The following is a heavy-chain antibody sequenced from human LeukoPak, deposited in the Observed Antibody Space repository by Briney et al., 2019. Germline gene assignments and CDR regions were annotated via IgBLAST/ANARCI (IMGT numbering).Heavy chain of an antibody. D-gene: IGHD3-10*01. V-gene: IGHV1-2*02. J-gene: IGHJ6*03. CDR3: ARDYGPSYMVRGAYYYMDV. CDR1: GYTFTSYA. Sequence: ASVKVSCKASGYTFTSYAMHWVRQAPGQGLEWMGWINPNSGGTNYAQKFQGRVTMTRDTSISTAYMELSRLRSDDTAVYYCARDYGPSYMVRGAYYYMDVWGKGTTVTISS. CDR2: INPNSGGT.